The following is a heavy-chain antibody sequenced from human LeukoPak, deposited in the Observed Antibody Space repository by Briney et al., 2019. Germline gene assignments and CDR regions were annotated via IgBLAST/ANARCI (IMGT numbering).Heavy chain of an antibody. CDR3: ARTIAARRPLTYYFDY. V-gene: IGHV1-2*02. D-gene: IGHD6-6*01. J-gene: IGHJ4*02. Sequence: ASVKVSCKASGYTFTGYYMHWVRQAPGQGLEWMGWINPKSGGTNYAQKFQGRVTMTRDTSISTAYMELSSLRSEDTAVYYCARTIAARRPLTYYFDYWGQGTLVTVSS. CDR2: INPKSGGT. CDR1: GYTFTGYY.